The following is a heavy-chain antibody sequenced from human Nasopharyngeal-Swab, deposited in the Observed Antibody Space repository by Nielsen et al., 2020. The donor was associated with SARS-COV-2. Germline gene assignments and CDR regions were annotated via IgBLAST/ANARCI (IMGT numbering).Heavy chain of an antibody. Sequence: ASVKVSCKASGYTSTSYDINWVRQATGQGLEWMGWMNPNSGNTGYAQKFQGRVTMTRNTSISTAYMELSSLRSEDTAVYYCATSQLEPAAMTFVDYWGQGTLVTVSS. J-gene: IGHJ4*02. CDR2: MNPNSGNT. D-gene: IGHD2-2*01. V-gene: IGHV1-8*01. CDR3: ATSQLEPAAMTFVDY. CDR1: GYTSTSYD.